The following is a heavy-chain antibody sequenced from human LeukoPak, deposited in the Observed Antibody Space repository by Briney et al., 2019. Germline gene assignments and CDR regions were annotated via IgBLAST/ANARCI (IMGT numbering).Heavy chain of an antibody. J-gene: IGHJ3*02. CDR2: ISYDGSDK. D-gene: IGHD6-19*01. Sequence: GGSLRLSCAASGFTVSSNYMSWVRQAPGKGLEWVALISYDGSDKYYADSVRGRFTISRDNSKNTLYLQMNSLRAEDTAVYYCAKGLNPQWLYDAFDIWGQGTMVTVSS. CDR1: GFTVSSNY. CDR3: AKGLNPQWLYDAFDI. V-gene: IGHV3-30*18.